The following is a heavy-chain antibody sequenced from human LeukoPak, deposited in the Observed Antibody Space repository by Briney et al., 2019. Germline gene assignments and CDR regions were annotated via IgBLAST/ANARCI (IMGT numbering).Heavy chain of an antibody. V-gene: IGHV1-2*06. D-gene: IGHD1-20*01. CDR3: VRDLSGINATSRGEDY. CDR1: GYTFNCYY. J-gene: IGHJ4*02. CDR2: INPKNGDT. Sequence: GASVKVSCKSSGYTFNCYYMYWVRQAPGQGREWMGRINPKNGDTNYAQKFQGRVTMTRDTSINMAYMELNRLRSDDTAVYYCVRDLSGINATSRGEDYWGQGTLVTVSS.